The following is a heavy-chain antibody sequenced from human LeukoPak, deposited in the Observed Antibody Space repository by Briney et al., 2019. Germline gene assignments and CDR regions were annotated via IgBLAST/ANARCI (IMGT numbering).Heavy chain of an antibody. D-gene: IGHD6-6*01. V-gene: IGHV3-23*01. CDR2: IAANGGGT. Sequence: PGGSLRLSCAASGFTFYNYEMHWVRQAPGKGLEWVSGIAANGGGTHYADSVKGRFTISRDNSDNTVFLQMNYLRAEDTAIYYCATRGLVSNWYSDFWGRGTLVTVSS. CDR1: GFTFYNYE. J-gene: IGHJ2*01. CDR3: ATRGLVSNWYSDF.